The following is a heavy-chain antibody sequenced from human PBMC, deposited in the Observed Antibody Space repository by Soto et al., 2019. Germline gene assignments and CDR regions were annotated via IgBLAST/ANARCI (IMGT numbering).Heavy chain of an antibody. CDR3: ARIPYYYGSGSYSVVYYFDY. CDR2: IDWDDDK. J-gene: IGHJ4*02. D-gene: IGHD3-10*01. CDR1: GFSLSTSGMC. Sequence: SGPTLVNPTQTLTLTCTFSGFSLSTSGMCVSWIRQPPGKALEWLARIDWDDDKYYSTSLKTRLTISKDTSKNQVVLTMTNMDPVDTATYYCARIPYYYGSGSYSVVYYFDYWGQGTLVTVS. V-gene: IGHV2-70*11.